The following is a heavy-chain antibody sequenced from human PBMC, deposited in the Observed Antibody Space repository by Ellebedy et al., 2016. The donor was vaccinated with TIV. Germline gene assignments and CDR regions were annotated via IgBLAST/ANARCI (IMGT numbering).Heavy chain of an antibody. CDR1: GVSISSGDYY. Sequence: SETLSLXXTVSGVSISSGDYYWSWIRQPPGKGLEWIGYTYYSGSTYYNPSLKSRVTISVDTSKNQFSLKLSSVTAADTAVYFCARVDSGYDPWGQGTLVTVSS. CDR3: ARVDSGYDP. D-gene: IGHD5-12*01. CDR2: TYYSGST. V-gene: IGHV4-30-4*01. J-gene: IGHJ5*02.